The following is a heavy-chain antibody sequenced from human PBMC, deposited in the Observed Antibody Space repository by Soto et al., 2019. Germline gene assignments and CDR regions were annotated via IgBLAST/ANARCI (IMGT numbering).Heavy chain of an antibody. CDR2: IYYSGST. J-gene: IGHJ4*02. V-gene: IGHV4-59*01. CDR3: AREGSGSFTFDY. D-gene: IGHD1-26*01. Sequence: SETLSLTCTVSGGSISSYYWSWIRQPPGKGLEWIGYIYYSGSTNYNPSLKSRVTISVDTSKNQFSLKLSSVTAADTAVYYCAREGSGSFTFDYWGQGTLVTVSS. CDR1: GGSISSYY.